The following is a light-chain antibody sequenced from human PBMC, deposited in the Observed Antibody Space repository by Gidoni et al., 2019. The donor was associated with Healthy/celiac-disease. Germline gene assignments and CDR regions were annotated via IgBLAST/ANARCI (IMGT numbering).Light chain of an antibody. CDR3: QAWDSSPVV. CDR2: QDS. CDR1: KLGDKY. V-gene: IGLV3-1*01. J-gene: IGLJ2*01. Sequence: SSELTLPPSVSVSPGQTASITCSGDKLGDKYACWYQQKPGQSPVLVIYQDSKRPSGFPDRFSGSNSGNTATLTISGTQAMDEADYYCQAWDSSPVVFGGGTKLTVL.